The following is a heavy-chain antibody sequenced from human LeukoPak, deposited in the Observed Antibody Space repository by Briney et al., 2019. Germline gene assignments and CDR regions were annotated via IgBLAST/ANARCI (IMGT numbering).Heavy chain of an antibody. D-gene: IGHD3-9*01. CDR1: GGSISSSSYY. CDR2: IYHSGST. CDR3: ARVFRYYDILTGYYRSEYYYYYMDV. V-gene: IGHV4-39*07. Sequence: SETLSLTCTVSGGSISSSSYYWGWIRQPPGKGLEWIGSIYHSGSTYYNPSLKSRVTIAVETSKNQFSLKLSSVTAADKAVYYCARVFRYYDILTGYYRSEYYYYYMDVWGKGTTVTISS. J-gene: IGHJ6*03.